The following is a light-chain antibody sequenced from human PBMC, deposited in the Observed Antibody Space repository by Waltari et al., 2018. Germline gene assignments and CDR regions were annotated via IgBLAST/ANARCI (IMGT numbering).Light chain of an antibody. CDR2: PDH. J-gene: IGLJ2*01. CDR3: AAWDDSLNGPHVV. Sequence: QSVLTQPPSASGTPGQRVVISCSGSGSNIGSNPVNWYQQLPGTAPKLLIYPDHQRPSGVPDRFSCSKSGTSASLAISGLQSEDEADYYCAAWDDSLNGPHVVFGGGTKLTVL. CDR1: GSNIGSNP. V-gene: IGLV1-44*01.